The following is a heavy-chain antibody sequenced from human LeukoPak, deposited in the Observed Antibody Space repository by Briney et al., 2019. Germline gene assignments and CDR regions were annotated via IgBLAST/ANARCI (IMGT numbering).Heavy chain of an antibody. Sequence: GGSLRLSCAASGFTFSTFWMTWVRQAPGKRLEWVANIKKDGSEKNYVDSVKGRFTIFRDNTYNTLYLQMNSLRADDTAVYYCARDLAAAGTGGMDVWGQGTTVTVSS. CDR1: GFTFSTFW. CDR3: ARDLAAAGTGGMDV. D-gene: IGHD6-13*01. CDR2: IKKDGSEK. J-gene: IGHJ6*02. V-gene: IGHV3-7*01.